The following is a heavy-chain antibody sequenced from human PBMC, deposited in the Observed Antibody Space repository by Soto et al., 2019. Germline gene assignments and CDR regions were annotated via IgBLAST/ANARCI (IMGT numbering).Heavy chain of an antibody. CDR2: ILYDGSDK. D-gene: IGHD3-16*01. V-gene: IGHV3-30*18. CDR3: AKWGEVSHKPGGNYYYGMDV. CDR1: GFTFGNYG. J-gene: IGHJ6*02. Sequence: QVQLVESGGGVVQPVTSLRLSCAASGFTFGNYGMHWVRQPPGKGLEWMSSILYDGSDKYYADSVKGRFTISRDDSKNTVYRQMDSLRPDDTAVYYCAKWGEVSHKPGGNYYYGMDVWGQGTTVTVSS.